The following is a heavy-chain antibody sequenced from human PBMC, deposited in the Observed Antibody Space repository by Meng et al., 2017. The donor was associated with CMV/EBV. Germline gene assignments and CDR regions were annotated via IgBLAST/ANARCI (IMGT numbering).Heavy chain of an antibody. CDR1: GFTVSSNY. CDR2: IYSGGST. D-gene: IGHD6-6*01. Sequence: GESLKISCAASGFTVSSNYMSWVRQAPGKGLEWVSVIYSGGSTYYADSVKGRFTISRDNSKNTLYLQMNSLRAEDTAVYYCARGEYSSSSSGYYYYYGMDVWGQGTTVTSP. V-gene: IGHV3-53*01. J-gene: IGHJ6*02. CDR3: ARGEYSSSSSGYYYYYGMDV.